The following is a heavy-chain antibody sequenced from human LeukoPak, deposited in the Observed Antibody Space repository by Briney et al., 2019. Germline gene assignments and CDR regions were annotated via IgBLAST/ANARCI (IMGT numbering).Heavy chain of an antibody. D-gene: IGHD2-2*02. J-gene: IGHJ4*02. CDR3: TREGCGATSCYTNDY. Sequence: GGSPRLSCAASGFTFSASPMHWVRQASGKGLEWVGRITGTYATAYSASVKGRFTISRDDSKYTTYLQMNSLETEDTAVYYCTREGCGATSCYTNDYWGQGTLVTVSS. CDR2: ITGTYAT. CDR1: GFTFSASP. V-gene: IGHV3-73*01.